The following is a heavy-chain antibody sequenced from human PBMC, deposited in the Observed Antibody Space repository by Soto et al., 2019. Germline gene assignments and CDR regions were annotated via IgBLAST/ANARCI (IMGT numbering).Heavy chain of an antibody. V-gene: IGHV3-23*01. CDR2: ISGSGSNK. J-gene: IGHJ6*02. CDR1: GFTFSSYA. CDR3: AKYQRRSFYGMDV. Sequence: PGGSLRLSCAASGFTFSSYAMSWVRQAPGKGLEWVSAISGSGSNKYYADSVKGRFTISRDNSKNTLYLQMNSLRAEDTAVYYCAKYQRRSFYGMDVWGQGTTVTVYS. D-gene: IGHD2-2*01.